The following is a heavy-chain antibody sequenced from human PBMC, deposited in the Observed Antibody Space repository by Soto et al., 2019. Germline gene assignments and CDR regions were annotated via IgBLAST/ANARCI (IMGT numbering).Heavy chain of an antibody. J-gene: IGHJ4*02. Sequence: GGSLRLSCAASGFTYSSYWMHWVRQAPGKGLVWVSRINSDGSNAVYADSVKGRFTISRDNAKNTLYLQMNSLRAEDTAVYYCARDPAPIGWYDYWGQGTLVTVSS. CDR2: INSDGSNA. CDR1: GFTYSSYW. D-gene: IGHD6-19*01. CDR3: ARDPAPIGWYDY. V-gene: IGHV3-74*01.